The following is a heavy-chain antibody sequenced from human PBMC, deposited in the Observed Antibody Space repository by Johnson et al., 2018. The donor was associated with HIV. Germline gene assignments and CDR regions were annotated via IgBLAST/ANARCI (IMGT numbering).Heavy chain of an antibody. V-gene: IGHV3-9*01. CDR1: GFTFDDYA. J-gene: IGHJ3*02. Sequence: VQLVESGGGLVQPGRSLRLSCAASGFTFDDYAMHWVRQAPGKGLEWVSGISWNSGSIGYADSVKGRFTISRDNSKNTLYLQMNSLRAEDTAVYYCAKAQAFRGAFDIWGQGTMVTVSS. CDR2: ISWNSGSI. CDR3: AKAQAFRGAFDI. D-gene: IGHD2/OR15-2a*01.